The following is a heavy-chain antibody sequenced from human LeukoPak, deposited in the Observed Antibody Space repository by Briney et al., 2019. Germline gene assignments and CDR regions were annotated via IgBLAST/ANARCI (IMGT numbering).Heavy chain of an antibody. CDR1: GFTFSNYV. CDR2: ISGSGDST. D-gene: IGHD3-10*01. CDR3: AKDSVPYYYGSGSYPDY. Sequence: PGGSLRLSCAASGFTFSNYVMSWVRQAPGKGLEWVSGISGSGDSTYYADSVKGRFTISRDNSKNTLYLQMNSLRAEDTAVYYCAKDSVPYYYGSGSYPDYWGQGTLVTVSS. J-gene: IGHJ4*02. V-gene: IGHV3-23*01.